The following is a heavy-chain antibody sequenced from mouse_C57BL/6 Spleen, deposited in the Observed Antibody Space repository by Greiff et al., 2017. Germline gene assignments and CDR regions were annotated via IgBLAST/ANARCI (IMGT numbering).Heavy chain of an antibody. V-gene: IGHV1-72*01. CDR2: IDPYSGGT. Sequence: VQLQQPGAELVKPGASVKLSCKASGYTFTSYWMHWVKQRPGRGLEWIGRIDPYSGGTKYNEKFKSKATLTVDKPSSTAYMPLSSLTSKDSAVYYCARGIYYGYDVYFDYWGQGTTLTVSS. D-gene: IGHD2-2*01. J-gene: IGHJ2*01. CDR1: GYTFTSYW. CDR3: ARGIYYGYDVYFDY.